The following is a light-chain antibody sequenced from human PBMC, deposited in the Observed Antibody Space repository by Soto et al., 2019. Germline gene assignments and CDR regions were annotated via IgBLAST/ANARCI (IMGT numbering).Light chain of an antibody. J-gene: IGKJ5*01. CDR2: GAS. CDR1: QSVSSSY. V-gene: IGKV3-20*01. Sequence: EIVLTQSPGTLSLSPGERATLSCRASQSVSSSYLAWYQQKPGQAPRLLIYGASSRATGIPDRFSGSGSGTDFTLTISRLGSEDFAVYYCQQYGSSPPLTFGQGTHWRL. CDR3: QQYGSSPPLT.